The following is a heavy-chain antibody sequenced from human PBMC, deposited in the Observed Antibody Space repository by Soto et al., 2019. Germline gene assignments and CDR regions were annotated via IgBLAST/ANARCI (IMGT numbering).Heavy chain of an antibody. V-gene: IGHV1-69*13. CDR2: IIPIFGTA. J-gene: IGHJ5*02. CDR3: ARGGREQWLTQNWFDP. D-gene: IGHD6-19*01. Sequence: SVKVSCKASGGTFSSYAISWVRQAPGQGLEWMGGIIPIFGTANYAQKFQGRVTITADESTSTAYMELSSLRSEDTAVYYCARGGREQWLTQNWFDPWGQGTLVTVSS. CDR1: GGTFSSYA.